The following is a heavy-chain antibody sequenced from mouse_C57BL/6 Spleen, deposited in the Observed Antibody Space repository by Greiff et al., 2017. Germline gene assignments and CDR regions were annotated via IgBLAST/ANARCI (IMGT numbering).Heavy chain of an antibody. D-gene: IGHD2-1*01. Sequence: VKLQQSGAELARPGASVKLSCKASGYTFTSYGISWVKQRTGQGLEWIGEIYPRSGNTYYNEKFKGKATLTADKSSSTAYMELRSLTSEDSAVYFCARSWTIYYGNYDYAMDYWGQGTSVTVSS. V-gene: IGHV1-81*01. CDR1: GYTFTSYG. J-gene: IGHJ4*01. CDR2: IYPRSGNT. CDR3: ARSWTIYYGNYDYAMDY.